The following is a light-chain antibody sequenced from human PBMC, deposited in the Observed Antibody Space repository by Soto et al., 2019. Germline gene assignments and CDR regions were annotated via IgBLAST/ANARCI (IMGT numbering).Light chain of an antibody. CDR3: QQRSNLGL. CDR2: DAS. Sequence: IVLTQSPATQSLSPGERATLSCRASQSVSSYLAWYQQKPGQAPRLLIYDASNRATGIPARFSGSGSGTYFTLTISSIEPEYFAVDYCQQRSNLGLFGPGTKVDIK. CDR1: QSVSSY. J-gene: IGKJ3*01. V-gene: IGKV3-11*01.